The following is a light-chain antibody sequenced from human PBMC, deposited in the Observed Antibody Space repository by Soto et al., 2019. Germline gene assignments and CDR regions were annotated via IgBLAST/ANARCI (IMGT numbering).Light chain of an antibody. CDR3: QQYGSSLRT. CDR1: QSVSSSY. J-gene: IGKJ1*01. CDR2: GAS. Sequence: EIVLTQSPGTLSLSPGERATLSCRASQSVSSSYLAWYQQKPGQAPRLLIYGASSRATGIPDRFSGSGSGTDFTLIISRLVPEDFAVYYCQQYGSSLRTFGQGTKVEIK. V-gene: IGKV3-20*01.